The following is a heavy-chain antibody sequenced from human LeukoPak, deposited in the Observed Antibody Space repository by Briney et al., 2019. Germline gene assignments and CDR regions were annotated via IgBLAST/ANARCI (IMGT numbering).Heavy chain of an antibody. D-gene: IGHD1-26*01. CDR1: RFAFTYG. Sequence: PGRPLRLSCVAPRFAFTYGMNWARQAPRQGMEWVSTISGSGDATSYAKSVKGRFTISRDNSKNTLYLQMNNLRDEDTAIYYCAKEDALKWEVVDYWGQGTLVTVSS. CDR2: ISGSGDAT. J-gene: IGHJ4*02. V-gene: IGHV3-23*01. CDR3: AKEDALKWEVVDY.